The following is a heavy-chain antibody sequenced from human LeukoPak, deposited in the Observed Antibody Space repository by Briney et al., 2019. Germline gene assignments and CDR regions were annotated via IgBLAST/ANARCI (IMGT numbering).Heavy chain of an antibody. CDR3: ARGMEQQLDYYFDY. Sequence: SVKVSCKASGDTFSSYAISWVRQAPGQGLEWMGRIIPILGIANYAQKFQGRVTITADKSTSTAYMELSSLRSEDTAVYYCARGMEQQLDYYFDYWGQGTLVTVSS. CDR1: GDTFSSYA. D-gene: IGHD6-13*01. CDR2: IIPILGIA. V-gene: IGHV1-69*04. J-gene: IGHJ4*02.